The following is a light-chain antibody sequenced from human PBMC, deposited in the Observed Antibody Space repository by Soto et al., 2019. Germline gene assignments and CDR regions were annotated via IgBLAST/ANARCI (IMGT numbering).Light chain of an antibody. CDR2: EVT. Sequence: QSALTQPPSVSGSPGQSVPISCTGTSSDVGSYNRVSWYQQPPGTAPKLMIHEVTNRPSGVPDRCSGSKSGNSASLAISGRQAEVDAAYSRSSYTSSSTNVGFGAGTKLTVL. V-gene: IGLV2-18*02. J-gene: IGLJ2*01. CDR3: SSYTSSSTNVG. CDR1: SSDVGSYNR.